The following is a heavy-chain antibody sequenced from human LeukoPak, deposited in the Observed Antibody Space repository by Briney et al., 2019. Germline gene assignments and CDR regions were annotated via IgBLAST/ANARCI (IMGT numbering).Heavy chain of an antibody. CDR1: GFTFSSFA. D-gene: IGHD6-19*01. V-gene: IGHV3-23*01. CDR2: VSGSAGCT. Sequence: PGGSLRLSCAASGFTFSSFAMTWVRQAPGKGLEWVSTVSGSAGCTYYADSVKGRFTISRDNSKNTVYLQMNSLTADDTAVYYCAKTTVGYSSGRYPGWPADCWGQGTLVTVSS. J-gene: IGHJ4*02. CDR3: AKTTVGYSSGRYPGWPADC.